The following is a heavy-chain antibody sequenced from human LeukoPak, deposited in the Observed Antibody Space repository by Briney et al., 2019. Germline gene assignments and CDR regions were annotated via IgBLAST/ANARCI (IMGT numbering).Heavy chain of an antibody. D-gene: IGHD2-21*02. CDR3: ARADIVVVTTNAFDI. CDR2: IIPILGTA. Sequence: GSSVKVSCKASGGTFSSYAISWVRQAPGQGLEWMGGIIPILGTANYAQKFQGRVTITADESTSTAYMELSSLRSEDTAVYYCARADIVVVTTNAFDIWGQGTMVTVSS. J-gene: IGHJ3*02. V-gene: IGHV1-69*01. CDR1: GGTFSSYA.